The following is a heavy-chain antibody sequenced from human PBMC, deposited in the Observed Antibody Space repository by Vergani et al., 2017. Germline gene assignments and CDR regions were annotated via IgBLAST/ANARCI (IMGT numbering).Heavy chain of an antibody. J-gene: IGHJ4*02. CDR2: IWYDGSKK. D-gene: IGHD1-26*01. Sequence: QVQLVESGGGVVQPGRSLRLSCAASGFTFSSYGMHWVRQAPGKGLEWVAIIWYDGSKKYYGDSVKGRFTISRDNSKNTLYVQMNSLRVEDTAVYYCARNEGSHAIDYWGQGTLVTVSS. CDR3: ARNEGSHAIDY. V-gene: IGHV3-33*01. CDR1: GFTFSSYG.